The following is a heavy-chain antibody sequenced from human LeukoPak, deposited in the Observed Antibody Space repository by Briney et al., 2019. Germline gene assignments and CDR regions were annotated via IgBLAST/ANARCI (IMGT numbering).Heavy chain of an antibody. CDR3: AKGQLWSGVAYFDY. V-gene: IGHV3-23*01. CDR2: ISASGGNT. Sequence: GGSLRLSSAASGVTFSTFTMSWVRQAPGKGLGWVSLISASGGNTYYADSMKGRFTISRDNSKNTLYLQMSSLRAEDTAVYYCAKGQLWSGVAYFDYWGQGTLATVSS. CDR1: GVTFSTFT. J-gene: IGHJ4*02. D-gene: IGHD3-10*01.